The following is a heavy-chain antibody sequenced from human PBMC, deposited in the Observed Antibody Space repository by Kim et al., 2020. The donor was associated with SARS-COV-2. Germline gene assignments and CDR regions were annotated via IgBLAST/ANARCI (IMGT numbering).Heavy chain of an antibody. CDR1: GFTFDGYA. V-gene: IGHV3-9*01. J-gene: IGHJ4*02. D-gene: IGHD6-13*01. CDR2: ISWNSNSV. CDR3: VKAFSSSWYQAVFDY. Sequence: GGSLRLSCAASGFTFDGYAVHWVRQAPGKGLEWVAGISWNSNSVGYAGSVEGRFTISRDNAKNSLYLQMNSLRTEDKALYYCVKAFSSSWYQAVFDYWGQGTLVTVSS.